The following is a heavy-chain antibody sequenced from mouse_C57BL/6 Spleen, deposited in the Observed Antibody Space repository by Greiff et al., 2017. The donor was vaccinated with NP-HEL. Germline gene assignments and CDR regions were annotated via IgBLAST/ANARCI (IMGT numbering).Heavy chain of an antibody. V-gene: IGHV1-59*01. CDR3: ARERSPLYWDVDV. CDR2: IDPSDSYT. J-gene: IGHJ1*03. CDR1: GYTFTSYW. Sequence: QVQLQQPGAELVRPGTSVKLSCKASGYTFTSYWMHWVKQRPGQGLEWIGVIDPSDSYTNYNQKFKGKATLTVDTSSSTAYMQLSSLTSEASAVYDGARERSPLYWDVDVWGTGTTVTVSA.